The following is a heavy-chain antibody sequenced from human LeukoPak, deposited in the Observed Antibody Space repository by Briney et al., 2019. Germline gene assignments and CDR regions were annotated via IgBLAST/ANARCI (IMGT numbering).Heavy chain of an antibody. V-gene: IGHV4-59*01. CDR2: IYYSGST. D-gene: IGHD3-10*01. J-gene: IGHJ5*02. CDR1: GGSIGSYY. CDR3: ARADPNASGYFYRFNWFDP. Sequence: SETLSLTCTVSGGSIGSYYWNWVRQPPGKGLEWIGNIYYSGSTNYNPSLKSRVTISLDTSKFQFSLRLNSVTAADTAVYYCARADPNASGYFYRFNWFDPWGQGTLVTVSS.